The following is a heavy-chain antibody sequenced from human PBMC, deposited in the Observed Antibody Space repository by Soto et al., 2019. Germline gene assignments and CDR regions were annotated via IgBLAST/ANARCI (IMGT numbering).Heavy chain of an antibody. D-gene: IGHD2-15*01. V-gene: IGHV4-39*01. J-gene: IGHJ4*02. CDR3: ARHTPAISISDH. Sequence: SETMDLTCTVSGGSINSRSDYWGWIRQPPGKGLEWIGSIYYSGSTYYNPSLKSRVTISVDTSKNQFSLKLSSVTAADTAVYYCARHTPAISISDHWGQGTLVTVSS. CDR2: IYYSGST. CDR1: GGSINSRSDY.